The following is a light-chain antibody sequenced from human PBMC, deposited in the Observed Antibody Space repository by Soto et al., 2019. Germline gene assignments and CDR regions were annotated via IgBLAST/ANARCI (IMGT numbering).Light chain of an antibody. Sequence: EIVFTQSPVTLSLSPGERATLSCRASQSISSYLAWYQQKSGQAPRLLIYDVSNRATGIPVRFSGSGSGTDFTLTISSLEPEDFAIYYCQQRSSWPPTWTFGQGTKVDIK. V-gene: IGKV3-11*01. J-gene: IGKJ1*01. CDR3: QQRSSWPPTWT. CDR1: QSISSY. CDR2: DVS.